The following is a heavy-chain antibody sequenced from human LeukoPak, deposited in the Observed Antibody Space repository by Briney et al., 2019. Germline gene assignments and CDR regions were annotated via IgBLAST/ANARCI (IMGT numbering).Heavy chain of an antibody. D-gene: IGHD5-18*01. CDR3: ARGHAAMVYD. Sequence: PSETLSLTCTVSGGSISSYYWSWIRQPSGKGLEWIGYIYYSGSTNYNPSLKSRVTISVDTSKNQFSLKLSSVTAADTAVYYCARGHAAMVYDWGQGTLVTVSS. J-gene: IGHJ4*02. V-gene: IGHV4-59*01. CDR1: GGSISSYY. CDR2: IYYSGST.